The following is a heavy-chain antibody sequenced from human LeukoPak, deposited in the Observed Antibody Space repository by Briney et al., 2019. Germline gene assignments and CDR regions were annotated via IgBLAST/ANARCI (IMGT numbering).Heavy chain of an antibody. CDR1: GGTFSSYA. D-gene: IGHD5-12*01. J-gene: IGHJ4*02. V-gene: IGHV1-69*04. Sequence: SVKVSCKASGGTFSSYAISCVRQAPGQGLEWMGRIIPSLAIANYAQKFPGRVTITADKSTSTAYMELSSLRSEDTAVYYCARDRAVATISPLVYWGQGTLVTVSS. CDR2: IIPSLAIA. CDR3: ARDRAVATISPLVY.